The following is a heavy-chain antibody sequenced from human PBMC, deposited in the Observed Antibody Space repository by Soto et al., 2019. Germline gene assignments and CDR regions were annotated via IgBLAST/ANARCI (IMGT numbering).Heavy chain of an antibody. D-gene: IGHD1-1*01. J-gene: IGHJ4*02. CDR3: SRSKGQHDLDY. CDR1: GGSISNTNYY. V-gene: IGHV4-39*01. CDR2: IYYSGST. Sequence: SETLSLTCTVSGGSISNTNYYWGWIRQPPGKGLEWIGSIYYSGSTYYNPSLKSRVTISVDTSKNQFSLKLSSVTATDTAGYFCSRSKGQHDLDYWGQGTRVTVPS.